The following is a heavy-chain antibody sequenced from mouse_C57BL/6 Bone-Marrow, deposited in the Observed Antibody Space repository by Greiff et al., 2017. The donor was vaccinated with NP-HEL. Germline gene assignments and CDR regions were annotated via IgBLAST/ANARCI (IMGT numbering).Heavy chain of an antibody. J-gene: IGHJ4*01. CDR3: ARGAQATFHYYAMDY. D-gene: IGHD3-2*02. CDR2: ISDGGSYT. V-gene: IGHV5-4*01. CDR1: GFTFSSYA. Sequence: EVQLVESGGGLVKPGGSLKLSCAASGFTFSSYAMSWVRQTPEKRLEWVATISDGGSYTYYPDNVKGRFTISRENAKNNLYLQMSHLKSEDTAMYYCARGAQATFHYYAMDYWGQGTSVTVSS.